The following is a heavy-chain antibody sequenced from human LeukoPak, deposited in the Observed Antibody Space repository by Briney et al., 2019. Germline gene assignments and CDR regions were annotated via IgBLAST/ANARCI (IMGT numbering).Heavy chain of an antibody. V-gene: IGHV4-59*01. D-gene: IGHD7-27*01. Sequence: SETLSLTCSVSGGSISSYYWSWIRQPPGKGLEWIGYVHYSGTTNYNPSLRGRVTISVDTSKNQFSLKLSSVTAADTAVYYCARVLNWGSFNYYFGMDVWGQGTTVTVSS. J-gene: IGHJ6*02. CDR1: GGSISSYY. CDR2: VHYSGTT. CDR3: ARVLNWGSFNYYFGMDV.